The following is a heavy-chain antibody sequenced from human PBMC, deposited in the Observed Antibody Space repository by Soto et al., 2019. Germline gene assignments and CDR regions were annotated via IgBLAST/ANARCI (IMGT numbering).Heavy chain of an antibody. Sequence: QVQLQESGPGLVKPSQTLSLTCTVSGGSISSGGYYWSWIRQHPGKGLEWIGYIYYSGSTYYNPSLKSRVTISVDTSKNQFSLKLSSVTAADTAVYYCARTPDPYCTNGVCFNFHYWGQGTLVTVSS. D-gene: IGHD2-8*01. J-gene: IGHJ4*02. V-gene: IGHV4-31*03. CDR2: IYYSGST. CDR3: ARTPDPYCTNGVCFNFHY. CDR1: GGSISSGGYY.